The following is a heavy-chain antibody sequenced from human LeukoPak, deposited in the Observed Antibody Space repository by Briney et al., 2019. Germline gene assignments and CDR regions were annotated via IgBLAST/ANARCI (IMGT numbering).Heavy chain of an antibody. CDR1: GFTFSSYS. CDR3: ARRAGAYSHPYDY. V-gene: IGHV3-21*04. CDR2: ISGSGSYT. Sequence: GGSLRLSCVVSGFTFSSYSMNWVRQAPGKGLEWISSISGSGSYTYYSDSVKGRFTISRDNSKNTLYLQMNSLRAEDTAVYYCARRAGAYSHPYDYWGQGTLVTVSS. D-gene: IGHD4/OR15-4a*01. J-gene: IGHJ4*02.